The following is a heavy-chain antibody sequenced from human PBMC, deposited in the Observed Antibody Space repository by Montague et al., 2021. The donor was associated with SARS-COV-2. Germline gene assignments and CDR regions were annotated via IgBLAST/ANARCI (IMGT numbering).Heavy chain of an antibody. D-gene: IGHD3-10*01. CDR1: GFTFSSYA. CDR2: ISSTGGST. Sequence: SLRLSCAASGFTFSSYAMIWVRQALGKGLEWVSTISSTGGSTYYADSVKGRSIISRDNSRNTVYMQMNNLRAEDTAVYYCAKGFTYYFASGGYPNYFDPWGQGTLVSVSS. V-gene: IGHV3-23*01. CDR3: AKGFTYYFASGGYPNYFDP. J-gene: IGHJ5*02.